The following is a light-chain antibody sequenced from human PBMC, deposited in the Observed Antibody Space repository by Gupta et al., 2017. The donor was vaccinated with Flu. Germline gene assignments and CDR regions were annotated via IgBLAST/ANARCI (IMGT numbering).Light chain of an antibody. CDR3: QKRSNWPPYT. CDR1: QSVSTY. CDR2: DAS. V-gene: IGKV3-11*01. J-gene: IGKJ2*01. Sequence: EIVLTQSPATLSLSPGERATLFCRASQSVSTYLAWYQHKPGQAPRLLIYDASNRATGIPARFSGSGSGTDLTLTISSREPEEFACYYCQKRSNWPPYTFGQGTRLEIK.